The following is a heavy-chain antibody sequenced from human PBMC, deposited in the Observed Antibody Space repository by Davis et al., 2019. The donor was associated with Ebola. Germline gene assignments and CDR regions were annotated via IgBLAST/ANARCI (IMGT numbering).Heavy chain of an antibody. Sequence: PGGSLRLSCAASGFTFSSYAMSWVRQAPGKGLEWVSTISGSGDSTYYADSVKGRFTISRDNSKNTLFLQMNSLRAEDTAVYYCAKGSRLTGYYFDYWGQGTLVTVSS. D-gene: IGHD5-12*01. J-gene: IGHJ4*02. CDR2: ISGSGDST. CDR3: AKGSRLTGYYFDY. CDR1: GFTFSSYA. V-gene: IGHV3-23*01.